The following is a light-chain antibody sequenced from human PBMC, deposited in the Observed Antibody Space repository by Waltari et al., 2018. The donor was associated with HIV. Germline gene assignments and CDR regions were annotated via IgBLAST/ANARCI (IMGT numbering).Light chain of an antibody. CDR2: GAS. Sequence: EIVLTHSPGTLSLSPGERATLSCRASQSVSSSYLAWYQQKPGQAPRLLIYGASSRATGIPDRFSGSGSGTDFTLTISRLEPEDCAVYYCQQYGSSPSITFGQGTRLEIK. J-gene: IGKJ5*01. V-gene: IGKV3-20*01. CDR3: QQYGSSPSIT. CDR1: QSVSSSY.